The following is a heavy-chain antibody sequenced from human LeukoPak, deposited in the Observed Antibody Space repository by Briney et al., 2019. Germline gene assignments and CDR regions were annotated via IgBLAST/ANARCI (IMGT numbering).Heavy chain of an antibody. CDR2: IRYDGSDT. V-gene: IGHV3-30*02. J-gene: IGHJ5*02. Sequence: PGGSLRLSCAASGFTFSRYGMHWGRQAPGKGLEWVAFIRYDGSDTYYADSVKGRFTISRDNSKNTLYLQMNSLRAEDTAVYYCARDGIGDGEEENWFDPWGQGTLVTVSS. D-gene: IGHD3-10*01. CDR3: ARDGIGDGEEENWFDP. CDR1: GFTFSRYG.